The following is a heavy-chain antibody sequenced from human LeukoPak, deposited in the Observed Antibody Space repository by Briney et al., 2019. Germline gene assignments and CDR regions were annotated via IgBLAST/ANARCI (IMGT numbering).Heavy chain of an antibody. CDR1: GVTFSSYA. D-gene: IGHD6-19*01. J-gene: IGHJ4*02. CDR3: AKKRVAVAGTHYFDY. V-gene: IGHV3-23*01. Sequence: GGSLRLSCAASGVTFSSYAMSWVRQAPGKGLEWGSGISGSGGGTYYADSVKGRFTISRDNSKNTLYLQMNSLRAEDTAVYYCAKKRVAVAGTHYFDYWGQGTLVTVSS. CDR2: ISGSGGGT.